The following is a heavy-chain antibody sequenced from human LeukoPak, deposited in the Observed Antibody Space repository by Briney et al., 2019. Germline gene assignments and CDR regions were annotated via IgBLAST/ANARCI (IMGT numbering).Heavy chain of an antibody. CDR3: ARGAQLVLGVPTWFDP. CDR1: GGSISSGGYY. V-gene: IGHV4-61*08. CDR2: IYYSGST. J-gene: IGHJ5*02. Sequence: SQTLSLTCTVSGGSISSGGYYWSWIRQPPGKGLEWIGYIYYSGSTNYNPSLKSRVTISVDTSKNQFSLKLSSVTAADTAVYYCARGAQLVLGVPTWFDPWGQGTLVTVSS. D-gene: IGHD6-6*01.